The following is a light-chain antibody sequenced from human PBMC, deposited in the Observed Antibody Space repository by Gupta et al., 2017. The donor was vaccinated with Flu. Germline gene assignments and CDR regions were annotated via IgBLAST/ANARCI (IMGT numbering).Light chain of an antibody. Sequence: QPVLPQSPSASASLGASVKLTCTLSSGHSSYANAWHQQQPEKGPRFLMRLNSDGSHSKGDGIPDRFLGFSSGAERYLIISSLQSEDEADYHCQAWGIGSVVFGGGTKLTVL. CDR1: SGHSSYA. CDR2: LNSDGSH. J-gene: IGLJ2*01. CDR3: QAWGIGSVV. V-gene: IGLV4-69*01.